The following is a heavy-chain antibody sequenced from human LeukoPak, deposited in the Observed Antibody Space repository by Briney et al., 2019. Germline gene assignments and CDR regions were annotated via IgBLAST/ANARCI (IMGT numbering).Heavy chain of an antibody. J-gene: IGHJ4*02. Sequence: GASVKVSCKASGYTFTGYYMHWVRQAPGQGLEWMGWINPNSGGTNYAQKFQDRVTMTRDTSISTAYMELSRLRSDDTAVYYCARDRCSSSRCYPDYWGQGTLVTLSS. CDR3: ARDRCSSSRCYPDY. V-gene: IGHV1-2*02. D-gene: IGHD2-2*01. CDR2: INPNSGGT. CDR1: GYTFTGYY.